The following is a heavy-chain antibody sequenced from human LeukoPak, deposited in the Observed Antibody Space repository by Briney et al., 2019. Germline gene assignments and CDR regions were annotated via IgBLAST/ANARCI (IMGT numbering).Heavy chain of an antibody. Sequence: SSETLSLTCAVYGGSFSGYYWSWIRQPPGKGLEWIGEINHSGSTNYNPSLKSRVTISVDTSKNQFSLKLSSVTAADTAVYYCARNSIAARPLDYWGQGTLVTVSS. J-gene: IGHJ4*02. D-gene: IGHD6-6*01. CDR2: INHSGST. V-gene: IGHV4-34*01. CDR1: GGSFSGYY. CDR3: ARNSIAARPLDY.